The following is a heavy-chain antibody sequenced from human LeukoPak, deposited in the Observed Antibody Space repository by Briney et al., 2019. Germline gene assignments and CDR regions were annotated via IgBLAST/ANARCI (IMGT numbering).Heavy chain of an antibody. Sequence: SSETLSLTCTVSGGSISSYFWSWIRQPPGMGREWIGYVYYSGSPNSNPSLKSRVTISVDTSKNQFSLRLRSVTAADTAVYYCARVFDDYYDSSADPPLWFDPWGQGTLVTVSS. V-gene: IGHV4-59*01. D-gene: IGHD3-22*01. CDR3: ARVFDDYYDSSADPPLWFDP. CDR2: VYYSGSP. CDR1: GGSISSYF. J-gene: IGHJ5*02.